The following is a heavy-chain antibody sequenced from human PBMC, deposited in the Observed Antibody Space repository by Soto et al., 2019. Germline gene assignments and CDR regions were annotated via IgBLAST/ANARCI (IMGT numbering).Heavy chain of an antibody. J-gene: IGHJ4*02. CDR3: AAHPITYYYDSSGYFPLDY. CDR1: GFTFTSSA. Sequence: ASVKVSCKASGFTFTSSAVQWVRQARGQRLEWIGWIVVGSGNTNYAQKFQERVTITRDMSTSTAYMELSSLRSEDTAVYYCAAHPITYYYDSSGYFPLDYWGQGTLVTVSS. D-gene: IGHD3-22*01. V-gene: IGHV1-58*01. CDR2: IVVGSGNT.